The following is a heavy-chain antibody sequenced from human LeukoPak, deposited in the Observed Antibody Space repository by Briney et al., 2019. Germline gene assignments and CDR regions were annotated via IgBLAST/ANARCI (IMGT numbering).Heavy chain of an antibody. J-gene: IGHJ4*02. D-gene: IGHD6-13*01. CDR3: AKELTRGSSWYEDY. V-gene: IGHV3-30*18. Sequence: GGSLRLSCAASGFTFSNYGMHWVRQAPGKGLEWVAVISYDGSAEYYADSVKGRFAIYRDHSRNTLYLQMNSLRPEDTAVYYCAKELTRGSSWYEDYWGQGTLVTVSS. CDR2: ISYDGSAE. CDR1: GFTFSNYG.